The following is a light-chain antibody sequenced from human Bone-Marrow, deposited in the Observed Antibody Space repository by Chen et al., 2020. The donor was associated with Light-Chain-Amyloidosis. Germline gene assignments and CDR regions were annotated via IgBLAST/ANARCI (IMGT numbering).Light chain of an antibody. CDR3: QVWDRSSDRPV. Sequence: SYVRTQPSPVSGAPGQTATNACGGNNIGSTSVRWYQQTPGQAPLLVVYDDSERPSGFPERLSGSNSGNTATLTIGRVEAGDEADYYCQVWDRSSDRPVFGGGTKLTVL. CDR2: DDS. V-gene: IGLV3-21*02. CDR1: NIGSTS. J-gene: IGLJ3*02.